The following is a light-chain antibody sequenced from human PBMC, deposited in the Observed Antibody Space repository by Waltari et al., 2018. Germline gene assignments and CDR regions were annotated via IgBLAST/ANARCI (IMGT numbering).Light chain of an antibody. CDR2: DTS. J-gene: IGKJ4*01. Sequence: CRASQSVAMYLAWYQQRPGQAPRLLIYDTSNRATDIPARFSGSGSETDFSLTISSLEPEDFAVYYCQQRRNWPLTFGGGTKVEIK. CDR3: QQRRNWPLT. V-gene: IGKV3-11*01. CDR1: QSVAMY.